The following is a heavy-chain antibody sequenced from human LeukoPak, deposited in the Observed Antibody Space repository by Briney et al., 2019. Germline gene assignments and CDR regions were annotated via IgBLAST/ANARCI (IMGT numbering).Heavy chain of an antibody. CDR3: AKAPKQQSWNYYMDV. D-gene: IGHD6-13*01. J-gene: IGHJ6*03. CDR1: GITFSTYG. Sequence: QSGGSLRLSCAASGITFSTYGMYWVRQAPGKGLEWVAFIRYDGSNKYYADSVKGRFTISRDNSKNTLYLQMNSLRAEDTAVYYCAKAPKQQSWNYYMDVWGKGTTVTVSS. CDR2: IRYDGSNK. V-gene: IGHV3-30*02.